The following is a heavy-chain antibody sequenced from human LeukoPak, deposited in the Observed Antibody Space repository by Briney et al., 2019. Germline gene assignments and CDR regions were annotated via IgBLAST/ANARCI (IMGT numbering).Heavy chain of an antibody. D-gene: IGHD1-26*01. CDR1: GYTFTSSY. Sequence: GASVKVSCKASGYTFTSSYMHWVRRAPGQGLEWMGIINLSGGSTSYAQKFQGRVTMTRVTSTSTVYMELSSLRSEDTAVYYWATGGTDDYWGQGTLVTVSS. CDR3: ATGGTDDY. J-gene: IGHJ4*02. V-gene: IGHV1-46*03. CDR2: INLSGGST.